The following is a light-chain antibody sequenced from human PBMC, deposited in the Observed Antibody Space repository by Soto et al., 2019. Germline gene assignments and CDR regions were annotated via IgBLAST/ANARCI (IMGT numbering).Light chain of an antibody. CDR3: SSRTTRNPHV. V-gene: IGLV2-14*01. J-gene: IGLJ1*01. CDR1: SSDIGAYNS. Sequence: QSALTQPASVSGSPGQSITISCTGTSSDIGAYNSVSWYQQHPGKAPKLMIYEVSNRPSGVSNRFSASKSGNTASLTISGLQAEDEADYYCSSRTTRNPHVFGPETKLTVL. CDR2: EVS.